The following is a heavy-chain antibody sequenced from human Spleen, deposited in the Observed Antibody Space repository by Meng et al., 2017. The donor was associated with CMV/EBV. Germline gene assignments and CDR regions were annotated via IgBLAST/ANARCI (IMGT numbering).Heavy chain of an antibody. CDR1: GFTFSSYS. CDR3: ARDLGNSTGYLRYFDI. Sequence: GESLKISCAAPGFTFSSYSMNWVRQAPGKGLEWVSYISSSSSTIYYADSVKGRFTISRDNAQHSLYLQMDSLTAEDTAIYYCARDLGNSTGYLRYFDIWGQGTRVTVSS. J-gene: IGHJ4*02. CDR2: ISSSSSTI. V-gene: IGHV3-48*01. D-gene: IGHD3-22*01.